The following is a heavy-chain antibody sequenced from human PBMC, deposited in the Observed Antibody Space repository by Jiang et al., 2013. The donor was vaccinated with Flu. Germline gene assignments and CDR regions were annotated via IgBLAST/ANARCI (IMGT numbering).Heavy chain of an antibody. CDR3: AREDYYDSSGYYPPDAFDI. J-gene: IGHJ3*02. CDR1: GDSVSSNSAA. CDR2: TYYRSKWYN. D-gene: IGHD3-22*01. Sequence: QTLSLTCAISGDSVSSNSAAWNWIRQSPSRGLEWLGRTYYRSKWYNDYAVSVKSRITINPDTSKNQFSLQLNSVTPEDTAVYYCAREDYYDSSGYYPPDAFDIWGQGTMVTVSS. V-gene: IGHV6-1*01.